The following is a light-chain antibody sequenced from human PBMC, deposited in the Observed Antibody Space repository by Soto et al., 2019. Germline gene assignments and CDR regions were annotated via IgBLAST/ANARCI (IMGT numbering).Light chain of an antibody. V-gene: IGKV1-5*03. Sequence: DIQMTKSHSTLSTSVGDRVTITCRASQSINSWLAWYQQKPGKAPKLLISKASTLHSGVASRFSGSGSGTEFILIISSLQPDDFASYYCQQYKSYPYTCGQGTKLEIK. CDR2: KAS. J-gene: IGKJ2*01. CDR1: QSINSW. CDR3: QQYKSYPYT.